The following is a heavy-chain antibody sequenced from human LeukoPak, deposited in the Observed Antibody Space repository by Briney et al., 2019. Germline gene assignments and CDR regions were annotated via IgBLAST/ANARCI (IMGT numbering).Heavy chain of an antibody. J-gene: IGHJ6*02. CDR3: ATPGGIFGEYGMDV. D-gene: IGHD3-3*01. Sequence: PSETLSLTCSVSGGSFSSYYWSWIRQPPGKGLEWIGYIYYSGSTYYNPSLKSRVTISVDTSKNQFSLKLSSVTAADTAVYYCATPGGIFGEYGMDVWGQGTTVTVSS. V-gene: IGHV4-30-4*01. CDR1: GGSFSSYY. CDR2: IYYSGST.